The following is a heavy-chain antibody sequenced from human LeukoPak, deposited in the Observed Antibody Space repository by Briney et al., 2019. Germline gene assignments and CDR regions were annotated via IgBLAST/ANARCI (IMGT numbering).Heavy chain of an antibody. CDR3: ARGTTLARGDY. Sequence: GGSLRLSCAASGFTFEDYGMSWVRQAPGKGLEWVSGINWNGGSTGYVDSVKGRFTISRDNAKNSLYLQMNSLRAEDTALYYCARGTTLARGDYWGQGTLVTVSS. CDR2: INWNGGST. CDR1: GFTFEDYG. J-gene: IGHJ4*02. V-gene: IGHV3-20*04. D-gene: IGHD4-23*01.